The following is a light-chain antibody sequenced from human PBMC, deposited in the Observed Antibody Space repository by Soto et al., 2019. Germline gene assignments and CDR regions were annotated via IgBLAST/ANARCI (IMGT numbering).Light chain of an antibody. Sequence: EIVMPQSPATLSVSPGERATLSCKASQSVSSNLAWYQQKPGQAPRLLIYGASTRATGIPARFSGSGSGTEFTLAISSLQSEDFAVYYCQQYNNWPPLTFGGGTKVEIE. CDR2: GAS. J-gene: IGKJ4*01. CDR3: QQYNNWPPLT. CDR1: QSVSSN. V-gene: IGKV3-15*01.